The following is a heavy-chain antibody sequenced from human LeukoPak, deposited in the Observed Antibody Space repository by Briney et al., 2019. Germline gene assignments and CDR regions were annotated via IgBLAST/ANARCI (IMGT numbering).Heavy chain of an antibody. J-gene: IGHJ4*02. CDR3: ARDTEDSSGYFYFDY. CDR2: IYSGGST. D-gene: IGHD3-22*01. CDR1: GFTFDDHG. Sequence: SGGSLRLSCAASGFTFDDHGMSWVRQAPGKGLEWVSGIYSGGSTYYADSVKGRFTISRDNSKNTLYLQMNSLRAEDTAVYYCARDTEDSSGYFYFDYWGQGTLVTVSS. V-gene: IGHV3-53*01.